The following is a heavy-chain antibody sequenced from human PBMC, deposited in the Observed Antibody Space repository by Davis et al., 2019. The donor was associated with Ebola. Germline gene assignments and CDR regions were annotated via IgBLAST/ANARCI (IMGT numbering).Heavy chain of an antibody. Sequence: PGGSLRLSCAASGFTFSSYGMHWVRQAPGKGLEWVGRIKSNTDGGTTDYAAPVKGRFTISRDDSKNTLYLQMNSLKTEDTAVYYSTTLTLTYDFWSGYPFDYWGQGTLVTVSS. J-gene: IGHJ4*02. CDR1: GFTFSSYG. V-gene: IGHV3-15*01. D-gene: IGHD3-3*01. CDR2: IKSNTDGGTT. CDR3: TTLTLTYDFWSGYPFDY.